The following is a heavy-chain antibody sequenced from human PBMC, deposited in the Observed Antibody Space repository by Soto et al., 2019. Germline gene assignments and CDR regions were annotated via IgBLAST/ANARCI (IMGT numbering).Heavy chain of an antibody. V-gene: IGHV4-30-4*01. CDR1: GGSISSGDYY. CDR2: IYYSGST. J-gene: IGHJ5*02. D-gene: IGHD2-2*01. Sequence: NPSETLSLTCTVSGGSISSGDYYWSWIRQPPGKGLEWIGYIYYSGSTYYNPSLKSRVTISVDTSKNQFSLKLSSVTAADTAVYYCARGHIVVVPAAPSPLNWFDPWGQGTLVTVSS. CDR3: ARGHIVVVPAAPSPLNWFDP.